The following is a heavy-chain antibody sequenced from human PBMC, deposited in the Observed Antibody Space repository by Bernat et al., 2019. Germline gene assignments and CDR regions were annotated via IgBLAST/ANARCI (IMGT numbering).Heavy chain of an antibody. Sequence: EVQLVESGGGFVKPGGSLRLSCAASGFTFSNAYMSWVRQAPGKGLEWVGRIESKSDGGTIAYAAPVKGRFTISRDDSQNTVYLQMNSLKFEDTAVYYCATRPRRCTVAATGNYWGQGTLVTVSS. CDR2: IESKSDGGTI. J-gene: IGHJ4*02. CDR1: GFTFSNAY. V-gene: IGHV3-15*04. D-gene: IGHD4-23*01. CDR3: ATRPRRCTVAATGNY.